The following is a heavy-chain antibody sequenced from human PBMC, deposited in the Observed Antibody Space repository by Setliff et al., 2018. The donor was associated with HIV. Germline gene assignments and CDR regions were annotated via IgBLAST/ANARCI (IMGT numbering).Heavy chain of an antibody. CDR1: GDSITRSTYY. D-gene: IGHD2-15*01. Sequence: SETLSLTCTVSGDSITRSTYYWGWIRQPPGKGLQWIGSIHYTGNTYSNPSLKSRVTISVDAAKNQISLKLTSVTAADTAIYFCAREADGIDYWGQGSLVTVSS. CDR3: AREADGIDY. J-gene: IGHJ4*02. CDR2: IHYTGNT. V-gene: IGHV4-39*02.